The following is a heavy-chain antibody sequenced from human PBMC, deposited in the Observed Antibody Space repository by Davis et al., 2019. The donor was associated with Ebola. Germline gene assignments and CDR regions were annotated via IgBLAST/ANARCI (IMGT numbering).Heavy chain of an antibody. CDR3: TATVTTSDY. CDR2: IRSKANSYAT. Sequence: GSLIPPCAAPGFTFSGSAMHLVRQASGKGLEGVGRIRSKANSYATAYAASVKGRFTIYRDDSKNTAYLQMNSLKTEDTAVYYCTATVTTSDYWGQGTLVTVSS. J-gene: IGHJ4*02. V-gene: IGHV3-73*01. D-gene: IGHD4-17*01. CDR1: GFTFSGSA.